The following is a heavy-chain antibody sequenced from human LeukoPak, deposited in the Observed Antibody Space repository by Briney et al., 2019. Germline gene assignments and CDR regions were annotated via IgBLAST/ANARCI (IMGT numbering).Heavy chain of an antibody. D-gene: IGHD2-15*01. V-gene: IGHV3-11*04. CDR2: ISSSGSTI. Sequence: PGGSLRLSCAASGFTFSDYCMSWIRQAPGKGLEWVSYISSSGSTIYYADSVKGRFTISRDNAKNSLCLQMNSLRAEDTAVYYCARFTRRCLLVVDSFDYWGQGALVTVSS. J-gene: IGHJ4*02. CDR1: GFTFSDYC. CDR3: ARFTRRCLLVVDSFDY.